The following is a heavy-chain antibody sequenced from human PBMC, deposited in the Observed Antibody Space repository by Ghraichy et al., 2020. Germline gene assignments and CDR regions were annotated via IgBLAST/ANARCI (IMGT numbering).Heavy chain of an antibody. CDR3: ARDSLNCGGDWCQTHPGY. Sequence: ASVKVSCKASGYTFTSYGISWVRQAPGQGLEWMGWISAYNGNTNYAQKLQGRVTMTTDTSTSTAYMELRSLRSDDTAVYYCARDSLNCGGDWCQTHPGYWGQGTLVTVSS. V-gene: IGHV1-18*01. CDR2: ISAYNGNT. J-gene: IGHJ4*02. D-gene: IGHD2-21*02. CDR1: GYTFTSYG.